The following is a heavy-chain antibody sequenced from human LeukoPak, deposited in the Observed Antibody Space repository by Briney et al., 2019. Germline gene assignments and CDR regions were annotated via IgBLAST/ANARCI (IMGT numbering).Heavy chain of an antibody. D-gene: IGHD6-25*01. CDR2: IIPIFGTA. V-gene: IGHV1-69*13. Sequence: SVKVSCKASGGTFSSYAISWVRQAPGQGLEWMGGIIPIFGTANYAQKFQGGVTITADESTSTAYMELSSLRSEDTAVYYCTSAPGVYSSVADYWGQGTLVTVSS. CDR3: TSAPGVYSSVADY. CDR1: GGTFSSYA. J-gene: IGHJ4*02.